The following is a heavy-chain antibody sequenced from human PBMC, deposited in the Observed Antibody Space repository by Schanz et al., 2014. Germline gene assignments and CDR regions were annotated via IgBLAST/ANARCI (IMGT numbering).Heavy chain of an antibody. V-gene: IGHV4-59*08. D-gene: IGHD1-26*01. CDR3: ARLGVGDKAYYYYGTDV. CDR1: GVSIGGYY. Sequence: QVQLQESGPGLVKPSETLSLTCTVSGVSIGGYYWSWIRQPPGKGLEWIGYIFFSGSTTYNPSFNSRVTISVDMSKNQFAVNRSSVTAADTAVYYCARLGVGDKAYYYYGTDVWGQGTTVLVSS. J-gene: IGHJ6*02. CDR2: IFFSGST.